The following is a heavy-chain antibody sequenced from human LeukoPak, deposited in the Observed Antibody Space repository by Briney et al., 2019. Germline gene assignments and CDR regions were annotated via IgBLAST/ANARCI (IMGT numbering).Heavy chain of an antibody. D-gene: IGHD3-16*02. V-gene: IGHV3-9*01. CDR2: INWNSNSV. Sequence: GGSLRLSCTASGFTFDDYGLHWVRQVPGKGLQWVSSINWNSNSVVYADSVRGRFTISRDNAKNSLYLQMNSLRPEDTALYYCARGNRLNYGGVVALRNAFDIWGRGTMVTVSS. J-gene: IGHJ3*02. CDR1: GFTFDDYG. CDR3: ARGNRLNYGGVVALRNAFDI.